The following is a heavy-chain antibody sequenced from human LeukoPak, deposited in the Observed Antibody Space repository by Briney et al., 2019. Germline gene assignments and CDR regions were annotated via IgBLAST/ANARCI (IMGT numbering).Heavy chain of an antibody. CDR2: TIPIFGTA. D-gene: IGHD3-22*01. CDR1: GGTFSSYA. V-gene: IGHV1-69*06. J-gene: IGHJ4*02. Sequence: GASVKVSCKASGGTFSSYAISWVRQAPGQGLEWMGGTIPIFGTANYAQKFQGRVTITADKSTSTAYMELSSLRSEDAAVYYCATKYPTDTMIVVDLDYWGQGTLVTVSS. CDR3: ATKYPTDTMIVVDLDY.